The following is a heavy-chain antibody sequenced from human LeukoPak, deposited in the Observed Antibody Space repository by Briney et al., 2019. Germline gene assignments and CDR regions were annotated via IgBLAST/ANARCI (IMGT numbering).Heavy chain of an antibody. CDR3: AGPLHYYGSGSRPRAIDY. V-gene: IGHV4-34*01. CDR2: INHSGST. CDR1: GVSFSGYY. J-gene: IGHJ4*02. Sequence: QSSETLSLTCAVYGVSFSGYYWSWIRQPPGKGLEWIGEINHSGSTNYNPSLKSRVTISVDTSKNQFSLKLSSVTAADTAVYYCAGPLHYYGSGSRPRAIDYWGQGTLVTVSS. D-gene: IGHD3-10*01.